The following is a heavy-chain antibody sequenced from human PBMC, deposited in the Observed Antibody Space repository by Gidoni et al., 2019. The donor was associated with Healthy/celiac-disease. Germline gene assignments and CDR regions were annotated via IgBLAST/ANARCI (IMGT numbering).Heavy chain of an antibody. V-gene: IGHV4-59*01. CDR2: IYYSGST. CDR3: ARGGRWLQLENFDY. CDR1: GGSISSYY. J-gene: IGHJ4*02. Sequence: QVQLQESGPGLVKPSETLSLTCPVSGGSISSYYWSWIRQPPGKGMEWIGYIYYSGSTTYNPAHKSRVTISVDTSKNQFSLKLSSVTAADTAVYYCARGGRWLQLENFDYWGQGTLVTVSS. D-gene: IGHD1-1*01.